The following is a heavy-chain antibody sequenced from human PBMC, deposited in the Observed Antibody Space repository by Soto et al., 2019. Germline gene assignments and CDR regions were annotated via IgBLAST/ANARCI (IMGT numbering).Heavy chain of an antibody. V-gene: IGHV4-34*01. D-gene: IGHD2-2*01. CDR2: INHSGST. CDR1: GGSFSGYY. Sequence: PSETLSLTCAVYGGSFSGYYWSWIRQPPGKGLEWIGEINHSGSTNYNPSLKSRVTISVDTSKNQFSLKLSSVTAADTAVYYCARGDIVVVPAANLGNWFDPWGQGTLVTVSS. J-gene: IGHJ5*02. CDR3: ARGDIVVVPAANLGNWFDP.